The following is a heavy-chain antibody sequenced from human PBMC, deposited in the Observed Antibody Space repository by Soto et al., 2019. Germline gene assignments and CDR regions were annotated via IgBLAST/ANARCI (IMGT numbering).Heavy chain of an antibody. Sequence: KVACKASGDTFSSYAISWVRKTNGQGLEWMGGIIPIFGTANYAQKFQGRVTITADESTSTAYMELSSLRSEDTAVYYCAKGIVATIRGGNWFDPWGQGTLVTVSS. J-gene: IGHJ5*02. CDR2: IIPIFGTA. V-gene: IGHV1-69*01. D-gene: IGHD5-12*01. CDR1: GDTFSSYA. CDR3: AKGIVATIRGGNWFDP.